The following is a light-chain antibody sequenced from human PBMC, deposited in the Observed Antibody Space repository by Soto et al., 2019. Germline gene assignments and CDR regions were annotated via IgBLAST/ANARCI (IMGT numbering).Light chain of an antibody. CDR2: DAT. CDR3: QQYNSYSRT. J-gene: IGKJ1*01. V-gene: IGKV1-5*01. CDR1: QSVSRG. Sequence: DIVLTHCLSSVSASVGDRVTFTCWPSQSVSRGLAWYQQKPGQAPKLLIYDATVLQTWVPSRFSGGGSGTEFTLTITSLQPEDFATYYCQQYNSYSRTFGQGTKVDIK.